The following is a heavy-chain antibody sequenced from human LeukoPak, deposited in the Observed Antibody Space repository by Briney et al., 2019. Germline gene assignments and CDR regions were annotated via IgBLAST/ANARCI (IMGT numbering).Heavy chain of an antibody. CDR1: GDSVSSKNGA. D-gene: IGHD6-19*01. J-gene: IGHJ4*02. CDR2: TYYRSKWYN. V-gene: IGHV6-1*01. Sequence: SQTLSLTCAISGDSVSSKNGAWNWIRQSPSRGLEWVGRTYYRSKWYNDYAVSVQGRITINPDTSKNQFSLQLNSVTPEDTAVYYCARDVATSGWYTFDYWGQGTLATVSS. CDR3: ARDVATSGWYTFDY.